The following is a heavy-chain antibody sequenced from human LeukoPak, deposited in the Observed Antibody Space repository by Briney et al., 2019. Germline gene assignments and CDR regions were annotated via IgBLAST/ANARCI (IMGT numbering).Heavy chain of an antibody. J-gene: IGHJ4*02. CDR2: IYPGDSDT. Sequence: GESLKISCKGSGYRFTNYWIGWVRQMPGKGLELMGSIYPGDSDTRYSPSLQGQVTISADKSITTAYLQWSSLKASDTAICYCTRQRVYYSDSSGFYYWGPGTLVTVSS. CDR1: GYRFTNYW. D-gene: IGHD3-22*01. V-gene: IGHV5-51*01. CDR3: TRQRVYYSDSSGFYY.